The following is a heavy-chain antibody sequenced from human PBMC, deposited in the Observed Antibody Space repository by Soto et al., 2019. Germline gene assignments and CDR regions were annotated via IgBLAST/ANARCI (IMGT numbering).Heavy chain of an antibody. Sequence: SETLSLTCAVSSGSISSSNWWTWVRQPPGKGLEWIGEIYHSGSTNYNPSLKSRVTMSVDKSKNQFSLKLSSVTAADTAVYYCARQINGTTGFDYWGQGTLVTVSS. J-gene: IGHJ4*02. D-gene: IGHD1-7*01. V-gene: IGHV4-4*02. CDR3: ARQINGTTGFDY. CDR2: IYHSGST. CDR1: SGSISSSNW.